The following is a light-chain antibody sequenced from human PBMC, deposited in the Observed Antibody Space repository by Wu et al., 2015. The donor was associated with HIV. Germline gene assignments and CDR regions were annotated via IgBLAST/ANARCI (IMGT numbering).Light chain of an antibody. CDR2: KAS. V-gene: IGKV1-5*03. CDR1: ESVSTW. Sequence: DIRMTQSPFTLSASVGDRVTITCRASESVSTWLAWYQQKPGKAPKLLIHKASTLEAGVPSRFRGSGSGTEFTLTINSLQPDDFATYYCLRYKDLYNFGQGTKVEIK. J-gene: IGKJ2*01. CDR3: LRYKDLYN.